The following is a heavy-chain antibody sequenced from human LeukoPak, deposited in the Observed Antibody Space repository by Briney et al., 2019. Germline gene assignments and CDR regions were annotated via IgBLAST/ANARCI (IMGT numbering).Heavy chain of an antibody. Sequence: GGSLRLSCEASGFTFSNYWMHWVRQAPGKGLVWVSRINSDGGSTTYADSVKGRFTISRDNAKNTLYLQMNSLRAEDTAVYYCARDLGTGMATADYWDQGTLVTVSS. D-gene: IGHD5-18*01. J-gene: IGHJ4*02. V-gene: IGHV3-74*01. CDR3: ARDLGTGMATADY. CDR1: GFTFSNYW. CDR2: INSDGGST.